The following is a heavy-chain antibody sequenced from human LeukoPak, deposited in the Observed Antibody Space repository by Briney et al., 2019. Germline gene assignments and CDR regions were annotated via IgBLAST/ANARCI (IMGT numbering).Heavy chain of an antibody. Sequence: SQTLSLTCTLSGGSISSGSYYWSWIRQPPGKGLEWIGRIYTSGSTNYNPSLKSRVTISVDTSKNQFSLKLSSVTAADTAVYYCARDQGGMDYFDYWGQGTLVTVSS. D-gene: IGHD2-15*01. J-gene: IGHJ4*02. CDR3: ARDQGGMDYFDY. V-gene: IGHV4-61*02. CDR1: GGSISSGSYY. CDR2: IYTSGST.